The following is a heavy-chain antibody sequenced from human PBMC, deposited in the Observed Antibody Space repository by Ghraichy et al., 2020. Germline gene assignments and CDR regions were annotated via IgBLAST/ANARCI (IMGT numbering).Heavy chain of an antibody. CDR1: GGSFSGYY. J-gene: IGHJ4*02. CDR3: ARGGWLVRVLNY. D-gene: IGHD6-19*01. Sequence: SETLSLTCAVYGGSFSGYYWSWIRQPPGKGLEWIGEINHSGSTNYNPSLKSRVTISVDTSKNQFSLKLSSVTAADTAVYYCARGGWLVRVLNYWGQGTLVTVSS. CDR2: INHSGST. V-gene: IGHV4-34*01.